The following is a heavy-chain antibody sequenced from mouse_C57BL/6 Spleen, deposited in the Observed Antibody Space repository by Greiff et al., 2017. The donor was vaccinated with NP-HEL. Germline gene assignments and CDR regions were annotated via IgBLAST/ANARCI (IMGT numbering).Heavy chain of an antibody. CDR3: ARGDYGSSYWYFDV. Sequence: QVQLQQPGAELVKPGASVKLSCKASGYTFTSYWMHWVKQRPGQGLEWIGMIHPNSGSTNYNEKFKSKATLTVDKSSSTAYMQLSSLTSADSAFYYCARGDYGSSYWYFDVWGTGTTVTVSS. CDR2: IHPNSGST. J-gene: IGHJ1*03. CDR1: GYTFTSYW. V-gene: IGHV1-64*01. D-gene: IGHD1-1*01.